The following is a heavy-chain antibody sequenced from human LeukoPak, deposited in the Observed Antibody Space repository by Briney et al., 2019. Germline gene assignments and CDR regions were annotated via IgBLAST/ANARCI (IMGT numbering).Heavy chain of an antibody. CDR2: IYPGDSDT. CDR1: GYSFTSYW. Sequence: ESLQSSCRGSGYSFTSYWIGWVGQMPGKGLEWMGIIYPGDSDTRYSPSFQGQVTISADKSISTDYLQWSSLKASDTAMYYCARGRGIYGDSDYWGQGTLVTVSS. J-gene: IGHJ4*02. CDR3: ARGRGIYGDSDY. V-gene: IGHV5-51*01. D-gene: IGHD4-17*01.